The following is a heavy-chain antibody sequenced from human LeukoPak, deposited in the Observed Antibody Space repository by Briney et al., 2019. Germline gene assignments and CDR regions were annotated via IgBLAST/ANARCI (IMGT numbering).Heavy chain of an antibody. Sequence: SETLSLTCTVSGGSISSGSYYWSWIRQPAGKGLEWIGRIYTSGSTNYNPSLKSRVTISVDTSRNQFSLKLSSVTAADTAVYYCARGMSGTYQPFDYWGQGTLVTVSS. CDR1: GGSISSGSYY. CDR3: ARGMSGTYQPFDY. V-gene: IGHV4-61*02. CDR2: IYTSGST. J-gene: IGHJ4*02. D-gene: IGHD1-26*01.